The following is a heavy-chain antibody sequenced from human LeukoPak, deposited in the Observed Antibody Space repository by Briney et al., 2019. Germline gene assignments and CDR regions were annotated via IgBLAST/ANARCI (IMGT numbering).Heavy chain of an antibody. CDR1: GGSFSGYY. CDR3: ARGRIVVVPAAISWFAP. D-gene: IGHD2-2*01. CDR2: INHSGST. V-gene: IGHV4-34*01. J-gene: IGHJ5*02. Sequence: PSETLSLTCAVYGGSFSGYYWSWIRQPPGKGLEWIGEINHSGSTNYNPSLKSRVTISVDTSKNQFSLKLSSVTAADTAVYYCARGRIVVVPAAISWFAPWGQGTLVTVSS.